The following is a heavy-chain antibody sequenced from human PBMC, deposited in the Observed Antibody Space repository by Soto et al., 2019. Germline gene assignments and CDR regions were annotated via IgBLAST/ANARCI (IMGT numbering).Heavy chain of an antibody. D-gene: IGHD2-15*01. V-gene: IGHV3-23*01. CDR2: ISGSGGNST. CDR1: GFTFSTYA. J-gene: IGHJ4*02. Sequence: PVGSLRLSCAASGFTFSTYAMSWVRQAPGKGLEWVSAISGSGGNSTFYGDSVKGRFTISRDNSKNTLYLEMSSLGAEDTAVYYCAKGGGSCCFDCWGQGTLVTVS. CDR3: AKGGGSCCFDC.